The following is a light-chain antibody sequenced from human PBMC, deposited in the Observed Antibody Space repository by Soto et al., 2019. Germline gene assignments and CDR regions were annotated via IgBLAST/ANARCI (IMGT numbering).Light chain of an antibody. CDR3: SSYTSSSTLA. J-gene: IGLJ2*01. V-gene: IGLV2-14*01. CDR2: DVS. Sequence: QSALTQPASVSGSPGQSITISCTGTSSDVGGYNYVSWYQQHPGKAPKLMIYDVSNRPSGVSNRFSGSKSGNTASLTISGLHAEDEAVYYCSSYTSSSTLAFGGGTKLTVL. CDR1: SSDVGGYNY.